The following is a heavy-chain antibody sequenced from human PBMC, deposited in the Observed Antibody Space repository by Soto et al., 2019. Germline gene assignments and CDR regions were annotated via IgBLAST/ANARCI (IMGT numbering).Heavy chain of an antibody. J-gene: IGHJ5*02. CDR3: VKGGTVLNLGWLDP. CDR1: GFISSSYA. CDR2: ITSNVVST. V-gene: IGHV3-64D*06. D-gene: IGHD4-17*01. Sequence: GGSLRLSCSASGFISSSYAMHWVRQAPGKGLEYVSGITSNVVSTYYADSVKGRFIISRDNSKNTLYLQMNSLRPDDTAVYYCVKGGTVLNLGWLDPWGQGTMVAVYS.